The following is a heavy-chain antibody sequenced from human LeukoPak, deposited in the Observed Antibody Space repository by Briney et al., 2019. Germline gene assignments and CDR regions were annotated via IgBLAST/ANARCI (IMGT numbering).Heavy chain of an antibody. CDR3: ARPIVVVPAAIGNWFDP. CDR1: GFTFSSYA. J-gene: IGHJ5*02. Sequence: GGSRRLSCAASGFTFSSYAMSWVRQAPAKGVEWVSAISGSGGSTYYADSVEGRFTISRDNSKNTLYLQMNSLRAEDTAVYYCARPIVVVPAAIGNWFDPWGQGTLVTVSS. V-gene: IGHV3-23*01. CDR2: ISGSGGST. D-gene: IGHD2-2*02.